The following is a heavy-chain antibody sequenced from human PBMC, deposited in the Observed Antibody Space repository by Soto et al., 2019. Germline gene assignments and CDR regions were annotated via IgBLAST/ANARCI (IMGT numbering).Heavy chain of an antibody. V-gene: IGHV3-30*18. Sequence: GGSLRLSCASSGFTFSSYGMPWVRQAPGRGLDWVAVISYDGSNKYCADSVKGRFTISRDNSKNTLYLQMNSLRAEDTAVYYCAKAMVVVTAISGGGGFDKWGQGTLVTVSS. CDR3: AKAMVVVTAISGGGGFDK. J-gene: IGHJ3*02. D-gene: IGHD2-21*02. CDR1: GFTFSSYG. CDR2: ISYDGSNK.